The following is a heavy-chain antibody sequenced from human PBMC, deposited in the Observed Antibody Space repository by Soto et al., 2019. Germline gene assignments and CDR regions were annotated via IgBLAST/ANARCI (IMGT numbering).Heavy chain of an antibody. CDR2: ISSSSSTI. Sequence: PGGSLRLSCAASGFTFNSYSMNWVRQAPGKGLEWVSYISSSSSTIYYADSVKGRFTISRDNAKNSLYLQMNSLRDEDTAVYYCAREEGNRRYYYYGMDVWGQGTTVTVSS. CDR3: AREEGNRRYYYYGMDV. V-gene: IGHV3-48*02. CDR1: GFTFNSYS. J-gene: IGHJ6*02.